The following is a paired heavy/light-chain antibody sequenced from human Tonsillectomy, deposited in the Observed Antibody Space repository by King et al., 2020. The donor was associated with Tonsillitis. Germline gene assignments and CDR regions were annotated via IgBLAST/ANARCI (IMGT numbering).Heavy chain of an antibody. CDR2: IDPRDSYT. CDR3: ARLGRCTSTSCYTPDY. Sequence: EVQLVQSGAEVKKPGESLRISCKGSGYSFDSYWITWVRQMPGKGLEWMGRIDPRDSYTNYSPSFQGHVTISTDKSISTAYLQWSSLKASDTAMYYCARLGRCTSTSCYTPDYWGQGTLVTVSS. D-gene: IGHD2-2*02. J-gene: IGHJ4*02. V-gene: IGHV5-10-1*03. CDR1: GYSFDSYW.
Light chain of an antibody. V-gene: IGKV1-33*01. Sequence: DIQMTQSPSSLSASVGDRVTITCQASQDITNSLNWYQQKPGKAPKLLIYDASNLETGVPSRFSGSGSGTDFTFTISSLQPEDIATYYCQLYDYLPPALTFGGGTKVEIK. J-gene: IGKJ4*01. CDR3: QLYDYLPPALT. CDR1: QDITNS. CDR2: DAS.